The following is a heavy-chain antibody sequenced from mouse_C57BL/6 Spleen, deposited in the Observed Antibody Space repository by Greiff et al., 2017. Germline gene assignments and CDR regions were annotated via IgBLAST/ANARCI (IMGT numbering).Heavy chain of an antibody. Sequence: EVQLVESGGDLVKPGGSLKLSCAASGFTFSSYGMSWVRQTPDKRLEWVATISSGGSYTYYPDSVKGRFTISRDNAKNTLYLQMSSLKSEDTAMYYCARGDYGSSSPSYWGQGTSVTVSS. CDR3: ARGDYGSSSPSY. CDR1: GFTFSSYG. D-gene: IGHD1-1*01. V-gene: IGHV5-6*01. J-gene: IGHJ4*01. CDR2: ISSGGSYT.